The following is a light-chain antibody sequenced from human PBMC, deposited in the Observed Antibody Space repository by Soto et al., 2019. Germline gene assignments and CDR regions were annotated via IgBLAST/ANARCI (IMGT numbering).Light chain of an antibody. V-gene: IGKV1-5*01. CDR3: QQLQIYSQVT. Sequence: LQMAQSPSTLSGSVGDRVTITRRASQTISSWLAWYQQKPGEAPKLLIYDASALPRGVPSRFSGSGSGTEFTLTISSLQPDDFAAYYCQQLQIYSQVTFGQGTRLEN. CDR1: QTISSW. J-gene: IGKJ5*01. CDR2: DAS.